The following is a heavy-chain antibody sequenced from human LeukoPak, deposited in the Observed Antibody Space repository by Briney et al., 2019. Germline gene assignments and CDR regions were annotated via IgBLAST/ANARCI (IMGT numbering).Heavy chain of an antibody. V-gene: IGHV1-8*03. CDR3: ARGGASIAVAGTVVD. CDR2: MNPNSGNT. J-gene: IGHJ4*02. Sequence: ASVKVSCKASGYTFTSYDINWVRQATGQGLEWMGGMNPNSGNTGYAQKFQGRVTITRNTSISTAYMELSSLRSEDTAVYYCARGGASIAVAGTVVDWGQGTLVTVSS. CDR1: GYTFTSYD. D-gene: IGHD6-19*01.